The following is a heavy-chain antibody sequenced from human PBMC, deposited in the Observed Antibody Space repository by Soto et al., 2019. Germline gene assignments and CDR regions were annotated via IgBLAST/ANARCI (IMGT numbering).Heavy chain of an antibody. CDR1: GFTFSSYE. J-gene: IGHJ6*02. Sequence: PGGSLRLSCAASGFTFSSYEINWVRQAPGKGLEWVSYISSSGSTIYYADSVKGRFTISRDNDKNSLYLQMNSLRAEDTAVYYCARVQVVPAAPLNYYYYGMDVWGQGTTVTVSS. CDR2: ISSSGSTI. V-gene: IGHV3-48*03. D-gene: IGHD2-2*01. CDR3: ARVQVVPAAPLNYYYYGMDV.